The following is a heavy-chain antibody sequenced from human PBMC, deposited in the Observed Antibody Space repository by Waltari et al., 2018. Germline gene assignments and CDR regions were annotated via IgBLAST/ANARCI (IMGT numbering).Heavy chain of an antibody. D-gene: IGHD2-2*01. CDR1: GFTFSSYG. J-gene: IGHJ4*02. Sequence: QVQLVESGGGVVQPGGSLRLSCAASGFTFSSYGMHWARQAPGKGLEWVAFIRYDGSNKDYADSGKGRFTISRDNSKNTLYLQMNSLRAEDTAVYYGAKDSVTRVPPDVYWGQGTLVTVSS. CDR2: IRYDGSNK. V-gene: IGHV3-30*02. CDR3: AKDSVTRVPPDVY.